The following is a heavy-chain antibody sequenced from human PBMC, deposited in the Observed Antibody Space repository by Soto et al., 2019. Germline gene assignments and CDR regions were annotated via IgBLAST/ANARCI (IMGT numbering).Heavy chain of an antibody. D-gene: IGHD1-26*01. CDR1: GGSIISNYW. V-gene: IGHV4-38-2*01. CDR2: IYHTGTT. J-gene: IGHJ4*02. Sequence: SETLSLTCAVSGGSIISNYWWAWVRQSPGEGLEWIGGIYHTGTTYYNPSLESRVIISLDTSESRFALRLTSVTAADTAVYYCARPDNGSYYPYLGQGTLVTVSS. CDR3: ARPDNGSYYPY.